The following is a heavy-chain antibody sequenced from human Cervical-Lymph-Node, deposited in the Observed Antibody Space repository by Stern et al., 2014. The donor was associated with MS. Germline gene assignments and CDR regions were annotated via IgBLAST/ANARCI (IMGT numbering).Heavy chain of an antibody. V-gene: IGHV3-23*04. D-gene: IGHD6-19*01. CDR2: ISGSGNSI. CDR3: AKESMFNSGDFDS. CDR1: GFTFSTFA. Sequence: EVQLVESGGGLVQPGGSLRLACAASGFTFSTFAMSWVRPATGKGLHWVSGISGSGNSIHYDDSVKGRFNIFRDNSKNTLYLQMNSLRAEDTAVYYCAKESMFNSGDFDSWGQGTLVTVSS. J-gene: IGHJ4*02.